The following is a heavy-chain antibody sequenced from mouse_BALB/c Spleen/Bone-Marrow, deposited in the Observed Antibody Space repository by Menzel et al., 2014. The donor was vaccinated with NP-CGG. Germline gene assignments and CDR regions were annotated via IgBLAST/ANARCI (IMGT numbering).Heavy chain of an antibody. CDR1: GFTFSSFG. Sequence: EVKLMESGGGLVQPGGCRKLSCAASGFTFSSFGMHWVRQAPEKGLEWVAYISTGSSTIYYADTVKGRFTISRDNPKNTLFLQMTSLRSEDTAMYYCARSDGAMDYWGQGTSVTVSS. J-gene: IGHJ4*01. CDR2: ISTGSSTI. CDR3: ARSDGAMDY. D-gene: IGHD2-3*01. V-gene: IGHV5-17*02.